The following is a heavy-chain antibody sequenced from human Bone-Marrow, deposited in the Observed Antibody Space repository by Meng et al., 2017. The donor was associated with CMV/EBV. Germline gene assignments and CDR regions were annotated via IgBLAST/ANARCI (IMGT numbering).Heavy chain of an antibody. Sequence: GESLKISCAASGFTFSSYAMHWVRQAPGKGLEWVAVISYDGSNKYYADSVKGRSTISRDNSKNTLYLQMNSLRAEDTAVYYCAREQLLWFGELLIPYYYDSSGYRSLGLDYWGQGTLVTVSS. CDR2: ISYDGSNK. CDR3: AREQLLWFGELLIPYYYDSSGYRSLGLDY. D-gene: IGHD3-10*01. CDR1: GFTFSSYA. V-gene: IGHV3-30*04. J-gene: IGHJ4*02.